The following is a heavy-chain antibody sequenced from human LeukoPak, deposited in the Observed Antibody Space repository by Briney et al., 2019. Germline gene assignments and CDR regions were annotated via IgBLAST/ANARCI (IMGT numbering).Heavy chain of an antibody. V-gene: IGHV3-30*18. Sequence: GRSLRLSCAASGFTFSSYGMHWVRQAPGKGLEWVAVISYDGSNKYYADSVKGRFTISRDNSKNTLYLQMNSLRAEDTAVYYFAKDDCSSTSCYMGYYFDYWGQGTLVTVSS. CDR3: AKDDCSSTSCYMGYYFDY. CDR1: GFTFSSYG. CDR2: ISYDGSNK. D-gene: IGHD2-2*02. J-gene: IGHJ4*02.